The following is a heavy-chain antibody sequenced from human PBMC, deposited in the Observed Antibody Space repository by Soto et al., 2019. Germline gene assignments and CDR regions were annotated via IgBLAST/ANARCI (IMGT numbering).Heavy chain of an antibody. CDR1: GGSVSSGGYY. D-gene: IGHD1-1*01. V-gene: IGHV4-31*03. Sequence: LSLTCTASGGSVSSGGYYWSWIRQHPGKGLEWIGYINYSGSTYYNPSLKSRLTISVDTSKNQFSLKLSSVTAADTAVYYCARDNWNSSFDVLDIWGQGTMVTVSS. CDR3: ARDNWNSSFDVLDI. CDR2: INYSGST. J-gene: IGHJ3*02.